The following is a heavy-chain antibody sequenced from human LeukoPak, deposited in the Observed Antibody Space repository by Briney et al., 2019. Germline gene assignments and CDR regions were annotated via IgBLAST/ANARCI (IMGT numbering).Heavy chain of an antibody. CDR2: ISGNGGST. CDR3: AEVDYGDFDH. V-gene: IGHV3-23*01. D-gene: IGHD4-17*01. Sequence: PGGSLRLSCAASGFTFRNSVMSWVRQAPGKGLEWVSVISGNGGSTNYAESVKGRFTISRDNSKNTVFVQMNSLRAEDTAVYYCAEVDYGDFDHWGQGTLITVSA. CDR1: GFTFRNSV. J-gene: IGHJ4*02.